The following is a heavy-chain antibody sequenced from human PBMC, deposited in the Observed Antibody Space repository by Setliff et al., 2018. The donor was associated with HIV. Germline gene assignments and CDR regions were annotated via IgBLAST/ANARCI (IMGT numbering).Heavy chain of an antibody. J-gene: IGHJ5*02. CDR2: IYYRGST. CDR1: GGSISSSSYY. D-gene: IGHD6-13*01. Sequence: SETLSLTCTVSGGSISSSSYYWGWIRRPPGKGLQWIGSIYYRGSTYYNPSLKSRVTISVDTSKNQFSLKLRSVTAADTALYYRARLQGYSSSWYGYWFDPWGQGTLVTVSS. CDR3: ARLQGYSSSWYGYWFDP. V-gene: IGHV4-39*01.